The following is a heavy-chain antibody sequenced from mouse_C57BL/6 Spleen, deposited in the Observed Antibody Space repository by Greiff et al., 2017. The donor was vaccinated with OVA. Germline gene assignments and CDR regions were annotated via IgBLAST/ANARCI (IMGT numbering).Heavy chain of an antibody. CDR1: GFTFSDYG. J-gene: IGHJ2*01. CDR2: ISSGSSTI. CDR3: ARLGDY. V-gene: IGHV5-17*01. Sequence: EVHLVESGGGLVKPGGSLKLSCAASGFTFSDYGMHWVRQAPEKGLAWVAYISSGSSTIYYADTVKGRFTISRDNAKNTLFLQMTSLRSEDTAMYYCARLGDYWGQGTTLTVSS.